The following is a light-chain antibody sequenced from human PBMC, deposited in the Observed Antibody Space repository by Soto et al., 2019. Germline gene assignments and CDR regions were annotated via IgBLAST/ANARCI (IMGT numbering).Light chain of an antibody. CDR3: QQYSSSLIT. V-gene: IGKV3-20*01. Sequence: QSPGTLSLSPGERAILSCRASQTISSNHLAWYQQKPGQAPRLLIYGASGRATGIPDRFSGSGSGTDFTLTISRLEPEDFAVYYCQQYSSSLITFGQGTRLEIK. CDR1: QTISSNH. J-gene: IGKJ5*01. CDR2: GAS.